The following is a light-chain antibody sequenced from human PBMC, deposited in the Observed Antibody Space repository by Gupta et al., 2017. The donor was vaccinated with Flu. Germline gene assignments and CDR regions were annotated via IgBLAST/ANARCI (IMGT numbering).Light chain of an antibody. CDR1: QSISSY. Sequence: DIQMTQSPSSLSASVGDRVTITCRASQSISSYLNWYQQKPGKAPKLLIYAASSWQSGVPSRCSGSGSGTDCTLTSSSLKPEDFATYYCQQSYSTPRTFGQGTKVEIK. CDR3: QQSYSTPRT. J-gene: IGKJ1*01. CDR2: AAS. V-gene: IGKV1-39*01.